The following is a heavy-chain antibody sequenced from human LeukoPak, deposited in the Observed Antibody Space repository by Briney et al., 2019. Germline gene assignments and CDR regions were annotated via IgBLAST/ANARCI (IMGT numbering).Heavy chain of an antibody. CDR3: AREDRGEFGELFFDY. V-gene: IGHV4-39*07. J-gene: IGHJ4*02. D-gene: IGHD3-10*01. CDR2: FYYSGST. Sequence: PSETLSLTCTVSGGSISSSNYYWGWIRQPPGRGLEWIGSFYYSGSTYYNPSLKSRLTISVDKSKNQFSLKLSSVTAADTAVYYCAREDRGEFGELFFDYWGQGTLVTVSS. CDR1: GGSISSSNYY.